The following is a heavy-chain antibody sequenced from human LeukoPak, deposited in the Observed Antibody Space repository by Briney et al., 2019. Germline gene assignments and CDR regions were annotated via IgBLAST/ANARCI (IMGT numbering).Heavy chain of an antibody. J-gene: IGHJ4*02. V-gene: IGHV3-7*01. CDR1: GFTFSSYW. D-gene: IGHD6-13*01. CDR3: ASLSSSCPD. CDR2: IKQGGSEK. Sequence: GGSLRLSCAASGFTFSSYWMSWVRQAPGKGLGWVANIKQGGSEKYYVDSVKGRFTISRDNAKNSLYLQMNSLRAEDTAVYYCASLSSSCPDWGQGTLVTVSS.